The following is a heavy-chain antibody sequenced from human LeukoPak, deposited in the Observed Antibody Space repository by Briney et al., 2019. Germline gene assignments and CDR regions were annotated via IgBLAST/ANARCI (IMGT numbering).Heavy chain of an antibody. CDR1: GFTFSSYA. Sequence: GGSLRLSCAASGFTFSSYAMHWVRQAPGKGLEWVAVLSCDGTNKYYADSVKGRFTISRDNSKNTLYLQMNSLRAEDTAVYYCARGDYYDSSGYYYHYNWFDPWGQGTLVTVSS. CDR2: LSCDGTNK. J-gene: IGHJ5*02. D-gene: IGHD3-22*01. CDR3: ARGDYYDSSGYYYHYNWFDP. V-gene: IGHV3-30*04.